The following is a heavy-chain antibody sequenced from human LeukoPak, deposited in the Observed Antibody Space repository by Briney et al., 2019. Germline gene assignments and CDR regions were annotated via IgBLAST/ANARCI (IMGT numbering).Heavy chain of an antibody. V-gene: IGHV3-21*01. CDR3: ARVNVVGATIDY. CDR2: ISSSSTYI. J-gene: IGHJ4*02. D-gene: IGHD1-26*01. CDR1: GFTFSNYN. Sequence: GGSLRLSCAASGFTFSNYNMNWVRQAPGKGLEWVSSISSSSTYIYYADSVKGRFTISRDNAKHSLYLQMNSLRAEDTAVYYCARVNVVGATIDYWGQGTLVTVSS.